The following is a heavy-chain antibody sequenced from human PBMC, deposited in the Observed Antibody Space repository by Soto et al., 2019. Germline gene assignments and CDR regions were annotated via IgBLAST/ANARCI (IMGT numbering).Heavy chain of an antibody. CDR3: ARDLVVRGVIIRGAFDY. V-gene: IGHV4-59*01. J-gene: IGHJ4*02. CDR1: GGSISSYY. CDR2: FYYTGYT. D-gene: IGHD3-10*01. Sequence: SETLSLTCNVSGGSISSYYWSWFRQPPGKGLEWIGYFYYTGYTNYNPSLKSRVTISVDTSKNQFSLKLSSVTAADTAVYYCARDLVVRGVIIRGAFDYWGQGTLVTVSS.